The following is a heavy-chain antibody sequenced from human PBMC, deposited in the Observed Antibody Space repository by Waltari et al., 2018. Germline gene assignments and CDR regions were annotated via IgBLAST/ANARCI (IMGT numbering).Heavy chain of an antibody. Sequence: QVQLQESGPGLVKPSQTLSLTCTVSGGSISSGSYYWSWIRQPAGKGLEWIGRIYTRGSTNSNPSLKSRVTISVDTSKNQFSLKLSSVTAADTAVYYCARDLGGYDPFDYWGQGTLVTVSS. CDR1: GGSISSGSYY. J-gene: IGHJ4*02. V-gene: IGHV4-61*02. CDR3: ARDLGGYDPFDY. D-gene: IGHD5-12*01. CDR2: IYTRGST.